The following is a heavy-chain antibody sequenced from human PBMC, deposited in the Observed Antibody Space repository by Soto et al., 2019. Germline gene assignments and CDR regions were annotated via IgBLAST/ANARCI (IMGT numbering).Heavy chain of an antibody. Sequence: ASVKVSCKASGYTFTSYYMHWVRQAPGQGLEWMGIINPSGGSTSYAQKFQDRVTMTRDTSTSTVYMELSSLRSEDTAVYYCARGGADYGKVDNSGRFDIWGQGTMVTVSS. CDR3: ARGGADYGKVDNSGRFDI. V-gene: IGHV1-46*01. CDR1: GYTFTSYY. CDR2: INPSGGST. J-gene: IGHJ3*02. D-gene: IGHD4-17*01.